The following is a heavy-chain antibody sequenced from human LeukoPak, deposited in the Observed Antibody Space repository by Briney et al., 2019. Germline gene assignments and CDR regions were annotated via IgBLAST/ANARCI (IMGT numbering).Heavy chain of an antibody. J-gene: IGHJ4*02. Sequence: ASVKVSCKASGYTFTSYGISRVRQAPGQGLEWMGWISAYNGNTNYAQKLQGRVTMTTDTSTSTAYMELRSLRSDDTAVYYCARIRYGWFGELPDYWGQGTLVTVSS. CDR3: ARIRYGWFGELPDY. D-gene: IGHD3-10*01. V-gene: IGHV1-18*01. CDR2: ISAYNGNT. CDR1: GYTFTSYG.